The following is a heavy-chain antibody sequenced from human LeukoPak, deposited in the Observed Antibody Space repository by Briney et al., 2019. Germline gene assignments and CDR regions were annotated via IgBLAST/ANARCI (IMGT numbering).Heavy chain of an antibody. Sequence: PGGSLRLSCAASGFTFSSYSINWVRRAPGKGLEWVSYISSSSSTIYYADSVKGRFTISRDNAKNSLYLQMNSLRAEDTAVYYCARDRKGALLWFGISRWYFDLWGRGTLVTVSS. CDR1: GFTFSSYS. J-gene: IGHJ2*01. CDR2: ISSSSSTI. CDR3: ARDRKGALLWFGISRWYFDL. V-gene: IGHV3-48*01. D-gene: IGHD3-10*01.